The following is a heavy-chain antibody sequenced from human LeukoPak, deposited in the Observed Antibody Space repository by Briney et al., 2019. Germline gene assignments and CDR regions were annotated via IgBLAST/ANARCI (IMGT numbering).Heavy chain of an antibody. D-gene: IGHD1-14*01. J-gene: IGHJ4*02. CDR1: GFTFSSYS. CDR3: AREAGPPEPFDY. Sequence: GGSLRLSCAASGFTFSSYSMNWVRQAPGKGLEWVSSISSSSYIYYADSVKGRFTISRDNAKNSLYLKMNSLRAEDTAVYYCAREAGPPEPFDYWGQGTLVTVSS. CDR2: ISSSSYI. V-gene: IGHV3-21*01.